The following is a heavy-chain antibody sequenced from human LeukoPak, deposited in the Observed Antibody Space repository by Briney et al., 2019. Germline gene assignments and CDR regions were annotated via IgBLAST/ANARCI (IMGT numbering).Heavy chain of an antibody. CDR1: GFTFISYA. D-gene: IGHD2-15*01. V-gene: IGHV3-23*01. CDR3: ARTGCSGDSCYYYFDY. J-gene: IGHJ4*01. CDR2: ISGSGGST. Sequence: GGSLRLSCSAFGFTFISYAMSWVRHAPGKGLEWVSAISGSGGSTYYADSVKGRFTISRDNSKNPLYLQMNSLRAEDTAVYYCARTGCSGDSCYYYFDYWGQGTLVTVSS.